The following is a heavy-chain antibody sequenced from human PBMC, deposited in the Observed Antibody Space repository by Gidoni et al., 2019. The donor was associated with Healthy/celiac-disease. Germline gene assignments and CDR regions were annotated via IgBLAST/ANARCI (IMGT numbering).Heavy chain of an antibody. J-gene: IGHJ3*02. CDR2: ISSSSSYI. Sequence: EVQLVESGGGLVKPGGSLRLSCAASGFTFSSYSMNWVRQAPGKGLEWVSSISSSSSYIYYADSVKGRFTISRDNAKNSLYLQMNSLRAEDTAVYYCATSGWDLLDAFDIWGQGTMVTVSS. D-gene: IGHD6-19*01. CDR3: ATSGWDLLDAFDI. V-gene: IGHV3-21*01. CDR1: GFTFSSYS.